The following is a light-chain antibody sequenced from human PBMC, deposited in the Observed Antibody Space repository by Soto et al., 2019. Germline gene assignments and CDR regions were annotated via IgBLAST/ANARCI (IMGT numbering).Light chain of an antibody. CDR2: AAS. V-gene: IGKV1-6*01. CDR3: LQDYTYPLT. Sequence: IQLTQSPSSLSASVGDRVTITCQASLHINDCVNWYQQKPGKAPKLLIYAASSLQSGVPSRFSGSGSGTDFTLTSSSLQPDDFATYYCLQDYTYPLTFGQGTKVDIK. J-gene: IGKJ1*01. CDR1: LHINDC.